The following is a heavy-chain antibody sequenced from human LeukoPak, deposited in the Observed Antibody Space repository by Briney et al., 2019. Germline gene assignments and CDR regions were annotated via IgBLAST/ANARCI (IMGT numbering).Heavy chain of an antibody. J-gene: IGHJ4*02. Sequence: GGSLRLSCAASGFTFSNYAMTWVRQAPGKGLEWVSAFSGTSGSTYYADSVKGRFTISRDSSKNTLYLHMNNLRAEDTAVYYSAKGALSSGCHYFDYWGQGTLVTVSS. D-gene: IGHD6-19*01. V-gene: IGHV3-23*01. CDR1: GFTFSNYA. CDR2: FSGTSGST. CDR3: AKGALSSGCHYFDY.